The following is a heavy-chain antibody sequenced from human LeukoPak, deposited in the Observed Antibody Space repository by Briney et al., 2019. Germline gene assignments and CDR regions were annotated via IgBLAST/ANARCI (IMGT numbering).Heavy chain of an antibody. CDR2: IYYSGST. Sequence: SETLSLTCTVSGGSISSSSYYWGWIRQPPGKGLEWIGSIYYSGSTYYNPSLKSRVTISVDTSKNQFSLKLSSVTAADTAVYYCARRSLNYYDSSGYPTYYFDYWGQGTLVTVSS. J-gene: IGHJ4*02. CDR1: GGSISSSSYY. V-gene: IGHV4-39*07. CDR3: ARRSLNYYDSSGYPTYYFDY. D-gene: IGHD3-22*01.